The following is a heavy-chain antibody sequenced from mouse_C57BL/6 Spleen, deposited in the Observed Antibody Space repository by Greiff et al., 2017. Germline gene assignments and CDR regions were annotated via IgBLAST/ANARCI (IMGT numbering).Heavy chain of an antibody. CDR1: GYTFTTYP. D-gene: IGHD1-1*01. J-gene: IGHJ4*01. CDR2: FHPYNDDT. Sequence: VQLQESGAELVKPGASVKMSCKASGYTFTTYPIEWMKQNHGKSLEWIGNFHPYNDDTKYNEKFKGKATLTVEKSSSTVYLELSRLTSDDSAVYYCARSNKDYYGSSYYAMDYWGQGTSVTVSS. V-gene: IGHV1-47*01. CDR3: ARSNKDYYGSSYYAMDY.